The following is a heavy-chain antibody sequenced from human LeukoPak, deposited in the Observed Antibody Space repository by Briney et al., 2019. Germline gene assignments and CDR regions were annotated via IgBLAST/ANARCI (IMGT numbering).Heavy chain of an antibody. Sequence: GGSLRLSCAASGFTFSNAWMSWVRQAPGKGLEWVGRIKSKTDGGTTDYAAPVKGRFTISRDDSKNTLYLQMNSLKTEDTAVYYCTTDGRWYYDSSGYYFAYYFDYWGQGTLVTVSS. CDR1: GFTFSNAW. CDR2: IKSKTDGGTT. J-gene: IGHJ4*02. CDR3: TTDGRWYYDSSGYYFAYYFDY. V-gene: IGHV3-15*01. D-gene: IGHD3-22*01.